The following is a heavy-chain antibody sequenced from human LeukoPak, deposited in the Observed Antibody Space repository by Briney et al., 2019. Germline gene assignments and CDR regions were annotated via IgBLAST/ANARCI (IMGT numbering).Heavy chain of an antibody. J-gene: IGHJ3*02. V-gene: IGHV3-66*02. CDR2: IYSGGST. CDR3: ARVVVVPAAPGPNDAFDI. Sequence: PGGSLRLSXAASGFTVRSNYMSWVRQAPGKGLEWVSVIYSGGSTYYADSVKGRFTISRDNSKNTLYLQMNSLRAEDTAVYYCARVVVVPAAPGPNDAFDIWGQGTMVTVSS. CDR1: GFTVRSNY. D-gene: IGHD2-2*01.